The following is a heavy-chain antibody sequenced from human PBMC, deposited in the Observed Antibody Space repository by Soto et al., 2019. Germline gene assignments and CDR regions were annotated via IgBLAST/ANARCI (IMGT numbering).Heavy chain of an antibody. J-gene: IGHJ3*02. Sequence: QVQLVESGGGVVQPGRSLRLSCAASGFTFSSYGMHWVRQAPGKGLEWVAVISYDGSNKYYADSVKGRFTIYRDNSKNTLYLQMNSLRAEDTAVYYCAKSNYDSSGLDAFDIWGQGTMVTVSS. CDR3: AKSNYDSSGLDAFDI. D-gene: IGHD3-22*01. CDR2: ISYDGSNK. V-gene: IGHV3-30*18. CDR1: GFTFSSYG.